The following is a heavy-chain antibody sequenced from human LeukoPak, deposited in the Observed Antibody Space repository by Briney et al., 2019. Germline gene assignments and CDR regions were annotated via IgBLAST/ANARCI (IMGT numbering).Heavy chain of an antibody. D-gene: IGHD6-19*01. CDR1: GFTFSSYA. CDR3: AKAPQWLVHHYFDY. J-gene: IGHJ4*02. V-gene: IGHV3-23*01. Sequence: GGSLRLSCAASGFTFSSYAMSWVRQAPGKGLEWVSAISGSGGSTYYADSVKGRFTISRDNSKNTLYLQMNSLRAEDTAVHYCAKAPQWLVHHYFDYWGQGTLVTVSS. CDR2: ISGSGGST.